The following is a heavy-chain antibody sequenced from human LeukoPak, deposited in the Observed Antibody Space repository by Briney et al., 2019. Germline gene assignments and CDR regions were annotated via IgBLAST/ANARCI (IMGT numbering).Heavy chain of an antibody. CDR2: IYNSGST. Sequence: SETLSLTCTVSVGSISNYYWSWIRQPPGKGLEWIGYIYNSGSTKYSPSLKSRVTISVDTSKNQFSLKLRSVTAADTAFYYCAGGRWDDLYFDYWGQGALVTVSS. D-gene: IGHD1-1*01. V-gene: IGHV4-59*01. CDR3: AGGRWDDLYFDY. J-gene: IGHJ4*02. CDR1: VGSISNYY.